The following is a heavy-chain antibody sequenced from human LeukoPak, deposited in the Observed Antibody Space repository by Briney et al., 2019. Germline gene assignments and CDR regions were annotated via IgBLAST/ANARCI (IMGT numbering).Heavy chain of an antibody. CDR2: IYYSGST. CDR3: ARTSTWYSSSWFFDY. J-gene: IGHJ4*02. D-gene: IGHD6-13*01. Sequence: SETLSLTCTVSGGSISSGNYYWSWIRQPPGKGLEWIGYIYYSGSTKYKPSLKSRVTISVDTSKNQFSLKLSSVTAADTAVYYCARTSTWYSSSWFFDYWGQGTLVTVSS. V-gene: IGHV4-61*01. CDR1: GGSISSGNYY.